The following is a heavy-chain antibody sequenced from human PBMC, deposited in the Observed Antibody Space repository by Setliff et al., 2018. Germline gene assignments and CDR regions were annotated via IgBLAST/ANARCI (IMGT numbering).Heavy chain of an antibody. CDR2: IDHGGGS. Sequence: SETLSLTCTVSGGSISSYYWSWIRQPPGKGLEWIGDIDHGGGSSYNPSLQSRVTLSLDTSENEFSLRLTSVTAADTAVYFCARTINFLGSGTWGYMDVWGKGTTVTVSS. CDR3: ARTINFLGSGTWGYMDV. D-gene: IGHD3-10*01. CDR1: GGSISSYY. J-gene: IGHJ6*03. V-gene: IGHV4-59*04.